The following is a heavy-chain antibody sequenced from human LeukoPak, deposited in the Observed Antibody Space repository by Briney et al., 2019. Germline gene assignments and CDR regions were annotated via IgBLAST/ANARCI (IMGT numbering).Heavy chain of an antibody. D-gene: IGHD3-9*01. CDR3: ARAFSQYYGILTGYHSFDY. V-gene: IGHV1-69*01. Sequence: SVKVSCKASGGTFSSYAISWVRQAPGQGLEWMGGIIPIFGTANYAQKFQGRVTITADESTSTAYMELSSLRSEDTAVYYCARAFSQYYGILTGYHSFDYWGQGTLVTVSS. CDR1: GGTFSSYA. CDR2: IIPIFGTA. J-gene: IGHJ4*02.